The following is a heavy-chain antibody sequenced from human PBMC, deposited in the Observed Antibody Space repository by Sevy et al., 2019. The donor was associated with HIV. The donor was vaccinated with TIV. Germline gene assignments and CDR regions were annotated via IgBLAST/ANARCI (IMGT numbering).Heavy chain of an antibody. V-gene: IGHV4-61*01. CDR2: NFYSGGT. D-gene: IGHD6-13*01. CDR1: GDSVSSGNYY. Sequence: SETLSLTCTVSGDSVSSGNYYWSWIRQPPGKGLEWIGYNFYSGGTTYNPSLKSRVTISVDTSKNRFSLKLSSVTAADTAVYYCAGAAPGYYYAMDVWGQGTTVTVSS. CDR3: AGAAPGYYYAMDV. J-gene: IGHJ6*02.